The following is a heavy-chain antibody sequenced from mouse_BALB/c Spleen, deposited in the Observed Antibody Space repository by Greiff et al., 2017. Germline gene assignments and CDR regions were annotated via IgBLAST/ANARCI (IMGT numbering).Heavy chain of an antibody. V-gene: IGHV5-17*02. J-gene: IGHJ3*01. CDR2: ISSGSSTI. CDR3: ARSNYGSSYETWFAY. Sequence: EVNVVESGGGLVQPGGSRKLSCAASGFTFSSFGMHWVRQAPEKGLEWVAYISSGSSTIYYADTVKGRFTISRDNPKNTLFLQMTSLRSEDTAMYYCARSNYGSSYETWFAYWGQGTLVTVSA. D-gene: IGHD1-1*01. CDR1: GFTFSSFG.